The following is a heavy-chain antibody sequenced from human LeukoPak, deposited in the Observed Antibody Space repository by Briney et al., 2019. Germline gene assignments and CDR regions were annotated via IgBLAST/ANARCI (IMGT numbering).Heavy chain of an antibody. J-gene: IGHJ4*02. V-gene: IGHV3-23*01. Sequence: GGSLRLSCAASGFTFSSYAMSWVRQAPGKGLEWVSAISGSGGSTYYADSVKGRFTISRDNSKNTLYLQMNSLRAEDTAVYYCAKLSRAGIAVAGRNYWGQGTLVTVSS. D-gene: IGHD6-19*01. CDR2: ISGSGGST. CDR3: AKLSRAGIAVAGRNY. CDR1: GFTFSSYA.